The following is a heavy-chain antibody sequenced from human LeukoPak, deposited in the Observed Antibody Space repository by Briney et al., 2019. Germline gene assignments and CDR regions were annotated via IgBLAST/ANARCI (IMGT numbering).Heavy chain of an antibody. CDR3: ARPLRQQLVNLRY. D-gene: IGHD6-13*01. CDR2: FYYSGST. Sequence: SETLSLTCTVSGGSISSSSYYWGWIRQPPGKGLEWIGSFYYSGSTYYNPSLKSRVTISVDTSKNQFSLKLTSVTAADTAVYYCARPLRQQLVNLRYWGQGTLVTVSS. V-gene: IGHV4-39*07. CDR1: GGSISSSSYY. J-gene: IGHJ4*02.